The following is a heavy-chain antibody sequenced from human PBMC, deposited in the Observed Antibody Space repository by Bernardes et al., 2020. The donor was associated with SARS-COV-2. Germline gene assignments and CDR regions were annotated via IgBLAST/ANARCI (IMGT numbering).Heavy chain of an antibody. Sequence: SETLSLTCTVSGGSISSSSYYWGWIRQPPGKGLEWIGSIYYSGSTYYNPSLKSRVTISVDTSKNQFSLKLSSVTAADTAVYYCARHPFSSVGRKTATVVTPSSAFDIWGQGTMVTVSS. CDR1: GGSISSSSYY. J-gene: IGHJ3*02. V-gene: IGHV4-39*01. CDR3: ARHPFSSVGRKTATVVTPSSAFDI. CDR2: IYYSGST. D-gene: IGHD4-17*01.